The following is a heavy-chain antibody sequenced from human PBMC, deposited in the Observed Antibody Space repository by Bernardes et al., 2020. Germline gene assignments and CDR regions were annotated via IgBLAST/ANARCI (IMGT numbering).Heavy chain of an antibody. CDR3: ARENTLRGWRWIDY. D-gene: IGHD6-19*01. CDR1: AFTFSNYN. J-gene: IGHJ4*02. Sequence: GGSLRLSCAASAFTFSNYNMNWVRQAPGKGLEWISYISASGSTIYYADSVKGRFTISRDKSKNTLYLQMNGLRAEDTAVYYCARENTLRGWRWIDYWGQGTLVTVSS. V-gene: IGHV3-48*01. CDR2: ISASGSTI.